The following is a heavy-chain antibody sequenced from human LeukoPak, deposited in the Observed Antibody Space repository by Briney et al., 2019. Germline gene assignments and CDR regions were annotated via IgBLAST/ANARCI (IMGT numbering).Heavy chain of an antibody. CDR3: ARDHDFSGNDAFDI. CDR1: GGSISSSSYY. J-gene: IGHJ3*02. Sequence: SETLSLTCTVSGGSISSSSYYWGWIRQPPGKGLEWIGSIYYSGSTYYNPSLKSRVTISVDTSKNQFSLKLSSVTAADTAVYYCARDHDFSGNDAFDIWGQGTMVTVSS. CDR2: IYYSGST. V-gene: IGHV4-39*02. D-gene: IGHD3-3*01.